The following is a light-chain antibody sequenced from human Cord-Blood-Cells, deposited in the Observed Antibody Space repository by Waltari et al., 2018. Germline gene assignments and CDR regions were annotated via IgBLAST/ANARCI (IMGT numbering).Light chain of an antibody. V-gene: IGKV1-39*01. CDR2: AAS. J-gene: IGKJ2*01. CDR3: HQSYSSPYT. CDR1: HSSSRY. Sequence: EIQVTQSPYSLSASVRARVSIPGSASHSSSRYLNWYQQRPGKAPKLLIYAASSWQSGVPSRFSGSGSVTDFTLTISSLQPEDFATYYWHQSYSSPYTFGQGTKLEI.